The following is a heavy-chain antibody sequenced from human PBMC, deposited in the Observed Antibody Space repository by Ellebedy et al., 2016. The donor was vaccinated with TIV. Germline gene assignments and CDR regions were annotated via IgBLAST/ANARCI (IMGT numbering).Heavy chain of an antibody. CDR3: ARDAAVLTRDAFDI. CDR1: GFTFSSYG. J-gene: IGHJ3*02. D-gene: IGHD2-2*01. CDR2: ISYDGSNK. Sequence: GESLKISCAASGFTFSSYGMHWVRQAPGKGLEWVAVISYDGSNKYYADSVKGRFTISRDNSKNTLYLQMNSLRAEDTAVYYCARDAAVLTRDAFDIWGQGTMVTVSS. V-gene: IGHV3-30*03.